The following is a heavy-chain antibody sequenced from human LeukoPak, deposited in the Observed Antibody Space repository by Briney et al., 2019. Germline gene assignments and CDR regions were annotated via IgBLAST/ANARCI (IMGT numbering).Heavy chain of an antibody. D-gene: IGHD3-22*01. Sequence: ASETLSLTCTVSGGSISSSSYSWSWIRQPAGKGLEWIGRVYISGSTNYNPSLKSRVTISVDTSKKQFSLKLSSVTAADTAVYYCAREKIGYYDGSGRGWFDPWGQGTLVTVSS. J-gene: IGHJ5*02. CDR1: GGSISSSSYS. CDR3: AREKIGYYDGSGRGWFDP. CDR2: VYISGST. V-gene: IGHV4-61*02.